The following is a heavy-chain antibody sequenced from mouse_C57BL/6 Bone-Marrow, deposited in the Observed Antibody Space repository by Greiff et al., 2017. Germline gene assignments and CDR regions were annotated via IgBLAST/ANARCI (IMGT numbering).Heavy chain of an antibody. CDR2: IHPNTGST. V-gene: IGHV1-64*01. CDR1: GYTFTSYG. J-gene: IGHJ4*01. CDR3: SRGRSHDGMDY. Sequence: QVQLQQSGAELVKPGASVKLSCKASGYTFTSYGMHWVKQRPGQGLEWIGRIHPNTGSTNYNEKFKGKATLTADKSSSTAYMELRSLTSEDSAVYYCSRGRSHDGMDYWGQGTSVTVS. D-gene: IGHD2-3*01.